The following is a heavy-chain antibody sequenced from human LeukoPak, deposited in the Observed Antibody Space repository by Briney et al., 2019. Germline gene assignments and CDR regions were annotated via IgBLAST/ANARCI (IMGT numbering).Heavy chain of an antibody. J-gene: IGHJ4*02. D-gene: IGHD5-12*01. CDR2: ISYDGSNK. CDR3: ARGGHSGYEGLKDY. CDR1: GFTFSSYA. V-gene: IGHV3-30-3*01. Sequence: PGGSLRLSSAASGFTFSSYAMHWVRQAPGKGLEWVAVISYDGSNKYYADSVKGRFTISRDNSKNTLYLQMNSLRAEDTAVYYCARGGHSGYEGLKDYWGQGTLVTVSS.